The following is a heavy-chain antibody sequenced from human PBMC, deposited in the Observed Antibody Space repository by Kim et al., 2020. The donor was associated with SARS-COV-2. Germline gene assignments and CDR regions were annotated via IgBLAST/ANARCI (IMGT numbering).Heavy chain of an antibody. V-gene: IGHV4-34*01. D-gene: IGHD2-2*03. CDR3: ARGPTFGYCSSTSCYVYYYYGMDD. CDR2: INHSGST. Sequence: SETLSLTCAVYGGSFSGYYWSWIRQPPGKELEWIGEINHSGSTNYNPSLKSRVTISVDKSKNQCSLKLSSVTAADTAVYYCARGPTFGYCSSTSCYVYYYYGMDDWGQETTVTVSS. J-gene: IGHJ6*02. CDR1: GGSFSGYY.